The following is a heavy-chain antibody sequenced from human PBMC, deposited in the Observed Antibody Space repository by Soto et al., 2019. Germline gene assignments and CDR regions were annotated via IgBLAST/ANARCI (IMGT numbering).Heavy chain of an antibody. J-gene: IGHJ4*02. Sequence: EVQLLESGGGLVQPGGSLRLSCTASGITFSNYAMSWVRQAPRKGLEWVSTISTSGGRTYYADSVKGRFTISRDNSKNTLYLQMNSLRAEDTAVYYCAKDPDRYDYVWGTYRHIDHWGQGTLVTVSS. CDR1: GITFSNYA. D-gene: IGHD3-16*02. CDR3: AKDPDRYDYVWGTYRHIDH. CDR2: ISTSGGRT. V-gene: IGHV3-23*01.